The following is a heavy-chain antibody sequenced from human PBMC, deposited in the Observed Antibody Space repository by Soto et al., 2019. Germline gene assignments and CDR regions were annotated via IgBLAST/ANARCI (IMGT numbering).Heavy chain of an antibody. CDR1: GFTFSSYA. D-gene: IGHD1-7*01. Sequence: PGGSLRLSCAASGFTFSSYAMSWVRQAPGKGLEWVSAISGSGGSTYYADSVKGRFTISRDNSKNTLYLQMNSLRAEDTAVYYCAKDSNEYNWSYVWYPYWGKGTLVTVSS. J-gene: IGHJ4*02. CDR3: AKDSNEYNWSYVWYPY. V-gene: IGHV3-23*01. CDR2: ISGSGGST.